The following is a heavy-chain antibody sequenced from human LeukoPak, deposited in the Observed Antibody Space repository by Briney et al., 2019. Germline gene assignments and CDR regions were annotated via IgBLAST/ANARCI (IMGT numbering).Heavy chain of an antibody. V-gene: IGHV3-48*02. CDR3: ARDGRVVVTATGDYYYYGMDV. CDR2: ISSSSSTI. D-gene: IGHD2-21*02. J-gene: IGHJ6*02. Sequence: PGGSLRLSCAASGFTFSSYSMNWVRQAPGKGLEWVSYISSSSSTIYYADSVKGRFTISRDNAKNSLYLQMNSLRDEDTAVYYCARDGRVVVTATGDYYYYGMDVWGQGTTVTVSS. CDR1: GFTFSSYS.